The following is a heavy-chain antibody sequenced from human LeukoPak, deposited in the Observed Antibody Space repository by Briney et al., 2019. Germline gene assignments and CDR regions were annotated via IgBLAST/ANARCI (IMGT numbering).Heavy chain of an antibody. CDR3: ARGLRLGGLSLQDAFDI. Sequence: AGGSLRLSCAASGFTFSSYGMHWVRQAPGKGLEWVAFIRYDGSNKYYADSVKGRFIISRDNSRNTLYLQMNSLRAEDTAVYYCARGLRLGGLSLQDAFDIWGQGTMVTVSS. D-gene: IGHD3-16*02. V-gene: IGHV3-30*02. J-gene: IGHJ3*02. CDR1: GFTFSSYG. CDR2: IRYDGSNK.